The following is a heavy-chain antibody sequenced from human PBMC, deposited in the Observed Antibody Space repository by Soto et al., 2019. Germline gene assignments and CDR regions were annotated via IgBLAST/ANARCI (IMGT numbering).Heavy chain of an antibody. CDR3: ARDPRSAYYHDQ. V-gene: IGHV4-31*03. Sequence: NLSLTCSCFDGSIIIGARFWIWIRKHPGRGLEWIGYVYYSGSTYYNPSLKSRVTISIDTSKNQFSLKLSSVTAADTAVYYCARDPRSAYYHDQWGQGTLVTVSS. D-gene: IGHD3-3*01. CDR2: VYYSGST. CDR1: DGSIIIGARF. J-gene: IGHJ4*02.